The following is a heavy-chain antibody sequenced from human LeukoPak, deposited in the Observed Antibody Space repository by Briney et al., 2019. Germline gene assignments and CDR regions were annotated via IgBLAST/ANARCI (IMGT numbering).Heavy chain of an antibody. CDR3: ARDRGEDAFDI. Sequence: GGSLRLSCAASGFTVSSNYMSWVRQAPGKGLEWVSVIYSGGSTYYADSVKGRFTISRDNSKNTLYLQMNSLRAEDTAVYYCARDRGEDAFDIWGQGTMVTVSS. J-gene: IGHJ3*02. CDR1: GFTVSSNY. D-gene: IGHD3-10*01. V-gene: IGHV3-53*01. CDR2: IYSGGST.